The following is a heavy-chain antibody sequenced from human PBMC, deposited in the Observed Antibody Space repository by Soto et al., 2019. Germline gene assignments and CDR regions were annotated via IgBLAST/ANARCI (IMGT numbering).Heavy chain of an antibody. CDR1: GASFSGYY. D-gene: IGHD1-1*01. J-gene: IGHJ4*01. CDR3: ARRFSGTGRYFDY. V-gene: IGHV4-34*02. CDR2: INQSGRT. Sequence: QVQLQQWGAGLLKPSETLSLSCAVYGASFSGYYWNWIRQPPGKGLAWIGEINQSGRTNYSPSLNTGVTVSVVTSKTQFSLRLNAVTDADSAVDYCARRFSGTGRYFDYWGQGTLVTVYS.